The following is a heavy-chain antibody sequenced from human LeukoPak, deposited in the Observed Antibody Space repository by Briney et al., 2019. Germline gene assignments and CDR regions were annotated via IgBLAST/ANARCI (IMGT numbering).Heavy chain of an antibody. CDR2: INTNTGNP. Sequence: GASVKVSCKASGYTFTGYYMHWVRQAPGQGLEWMGWINTNTGNPTYAQGFTGRFVFSLDTSVSTAYLQISSLKAEDTAVYYCARGGIFGTWQELDYWGQGTLVTVSS. CDR3: ARGGIFGTWQELDY. V-gene: IGHV7-4-1*02. J-gene: IGHJ4*02. CDR1: GYTFTGYY. D-gene: IGHD3-10*02.